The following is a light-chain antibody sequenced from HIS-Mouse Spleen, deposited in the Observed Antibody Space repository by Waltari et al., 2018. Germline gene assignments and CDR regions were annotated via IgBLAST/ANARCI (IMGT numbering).Light chain of an antibody. CDR3: YSTDSSGNHRV. CDR2: EDS. J-gene: IGLJ2*01. V-gene: IGLV3-10*01. CDR1: ALPKKY. Sequence: SYELTQPPSGSVSPGQTARSTCSGGALPKKYAYWYQQKSGQAPVRVIYEDSKRPSGIPERFSGSSSGTRATLTISGAQVEDEADYYCYSTDSSGNHRVFGGGTKLTVL.